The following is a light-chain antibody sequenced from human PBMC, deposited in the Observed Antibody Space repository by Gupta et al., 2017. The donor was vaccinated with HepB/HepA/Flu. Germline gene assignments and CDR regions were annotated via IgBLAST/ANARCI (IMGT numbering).Light chain of an antibody. CDR2: WAA. CDR3: QQYYSTPRT. J-gene: IGKJ1*01. Sequence: DIVMTQPPDSLAVSLGERATINCKSSQSVLYSSTNKNYLAWYQQKPGQSPKLLIYWAATRESGVPDRFSGSGSGTDFTLTISSLQAKDVAIYYCQQYYSTPRTFGQGTKVEIK. V-gene: IGKV4-1*01. CDR1: QSVLYSSTNKNY.